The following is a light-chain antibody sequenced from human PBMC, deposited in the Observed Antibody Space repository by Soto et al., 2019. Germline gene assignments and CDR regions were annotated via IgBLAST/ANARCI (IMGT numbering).Light chain of an antibody. CDR1: SSDVGAYNY. CDR2: DVS. Sequence: QSALTQPRSVSGSPGQSVTISCTGTSSDVGAYNYVSWYQQHPGKAPKVMIYDVSKRPSGVPDRFSGSKSGTTASLTISGLQADVEADYYCCSYAGSYNYVFGSGTKLTVL. V-gene: IGLV2-11*01. CDR3: CSYAGSYNYV. J-gene: IGLJ1*01.